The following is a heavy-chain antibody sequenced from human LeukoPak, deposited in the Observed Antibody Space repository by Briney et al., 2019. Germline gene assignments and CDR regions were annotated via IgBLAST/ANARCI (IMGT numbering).Heavy chain of an antibody. CDR1: GYRFTSYD. J-gene: IGHJ4*02. CDR2: INPSGGST. D-gene: IGHD2-2*01. V-gene: IGHV1-46*01. CDR3: ARDGPTAAPFDY. Sequence: AASVKVSCKASGYRFTSYDMHWVRQAPGQGLEWMGIINPSGGSTSYAQRYQGRVAMTRDTSTTTGYMEVNSLTSEDTAVYFCARDGPTAAPFDYWGEGTLVAVSS.